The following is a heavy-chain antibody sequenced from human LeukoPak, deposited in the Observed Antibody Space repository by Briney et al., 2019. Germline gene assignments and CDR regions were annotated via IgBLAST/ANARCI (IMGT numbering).Heavy chain of an antibody. Sequence: LSGRSLRLSCAASGFPFSSYGMHWVRQTPGKGLEWVAVVSYDGSNKFYADSVKGRFTISRDNSKNTLYLQMNSLGVEDTAVYYCTKEGYYGSGSFPDYWGQGTLVTVSS. CDR2: VSYDGSNK. V-gene: IGHV3-30*18. CDR3: TKEGYYGSGSFPDY. D-gene: IGHD3-10*01. CDR1: GFPFSSYG. J-gene: IGHJ4*02.